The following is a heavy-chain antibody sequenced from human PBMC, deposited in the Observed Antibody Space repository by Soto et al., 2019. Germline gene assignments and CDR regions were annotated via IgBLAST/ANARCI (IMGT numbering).Heavy chain of an antibody. J-gene: IGHJ4*02. D-gene: IGHD2-15*01. CDR3: ARSAGNAGRFSEY. CDR1: GYNFSNFW. CDR2: IYPGDSDT. V-gene: IGHV5-51*01. Sequence: GECQKISCWGSGYNFSNFWVGWVRQTPGKGLEWLGIIYPGDSDTRYNQSFLGQVIVSADKSISTAYLQLSSLQASDGAMYYCARSAGNAGRFSEYWRQGTLVIVYS.